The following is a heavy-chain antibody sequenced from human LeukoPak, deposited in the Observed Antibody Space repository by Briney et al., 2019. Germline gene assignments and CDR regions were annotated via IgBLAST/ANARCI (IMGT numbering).Heavy chain of an antibody. Sequence: GGSLRLSCAASGFTFSSYAMSWVRQAPEKGLEWVANIKQDGSEIYYVDSVKGRFTISRDNTKNSLYLQMNSLRAEDTAVYYCARPKGSGSYSYYYYGMDVWGQGTTVTVSS. J-gene: IGHJ6*02. D-gene: IGHD1-26*01. CDR2: IKQDGSEI. CDR3: ARPKGSGSYSYYYYGMDV. CDR1: GFTFSSYA. V-gene: IGHV3-7*01.